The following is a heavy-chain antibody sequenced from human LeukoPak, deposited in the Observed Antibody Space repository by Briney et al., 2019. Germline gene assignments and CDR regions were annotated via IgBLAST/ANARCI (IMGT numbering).Heavy chain of an antibody. CDR3: AKDMRVTMVRGVDWVDY. CDR2: IRYDGSKK. D-gene: IGHD3-10*01. Sequence: GGSLRLSCAASGFSFSNYGMHWVRQAPGKGLEWVAFIRYDGSKKDYADSVKGRFTISRDNSKNTLYLQMNSLRAEDTAVYYCAKDMRVTMVRGVDWVDYWGQGTLVTVSS. V-gene: IGHV3-30*02. J-gene: IGHJ4*02. CDR1: GFSFSNYG.